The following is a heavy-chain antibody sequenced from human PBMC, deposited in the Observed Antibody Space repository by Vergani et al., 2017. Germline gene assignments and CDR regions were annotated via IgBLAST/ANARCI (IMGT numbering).Heavy chain of an antibody. Sequence: EVQLLESGGGLAQPGGSLRLSCAASGFTFSDYSMSWVRQAPGKGLEWVSGIFSRGDSTYYADSVRGRFTISRDNSENTVFLQISRLRADDTAVYYFGGYLGGIGGYYIDHWGQGTPVTVSS. CDR2: IFSRGDST. CDR1: GFTFSDYS. V-gene: IGHV3-23*05. CDR3: GGYLGGIGGYYIDH. D-gene: IGHD3-10*01. J-gene: IGHJ4*02.